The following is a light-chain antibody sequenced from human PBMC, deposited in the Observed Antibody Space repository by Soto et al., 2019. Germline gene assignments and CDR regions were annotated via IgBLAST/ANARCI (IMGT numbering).Light chain of an antibody. J-gene: IGKJ5*01. CDR3: QHYNSYPYT. Sequence: DIQMTQSPSTLSASVGDRFTITCRASQSISNWLARYQQKPGKAPKLLIYGASRLESGVPSRFSGRGSGTEFTLTISSLQPADYATYYCQHYNSYPYTFGQGTRLEIK. V-gene: IGKV1-5*01. CDR1: QSISNW. CDR2: GAS.